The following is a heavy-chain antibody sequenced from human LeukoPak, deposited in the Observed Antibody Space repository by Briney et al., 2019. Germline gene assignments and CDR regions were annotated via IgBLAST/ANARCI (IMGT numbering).Heavy chain of an antibody. CDR2: INPSGGST. D-gene: IGHD6-6*01. V-gene: IGHV1-46*01. J-gene: IGHJ4*02. Sequence: ASVKVSCKASGYTFTSYYMHWVRQAPGQGLEWMGIINPSGGSTIYAQKFQGRVTTTRDTSTSTAYMELSSLRSEDTAVYYCARVYSSSSPFDYWGQGTLVTVSS. CDR1: GYTFTSYY. CDR3: ARVYSSSSPFDY.